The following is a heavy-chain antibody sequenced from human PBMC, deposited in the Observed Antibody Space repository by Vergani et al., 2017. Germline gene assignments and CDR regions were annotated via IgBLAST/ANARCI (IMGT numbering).Heavy chain of an antibody. V-gene: IGHV3-21*01. CDR1: GFTLRSYS. CDR3: ARDRTPDSSGYISDLADY. D-gene: IGHD3-22*01. Sequence: EVQLVESGGGLVKPGGSLRLSCAASGFTLRSYSMNWVRQAPGKGLEWVSSISGSSGYIYYADSLKGRFTISRDNAKNSLYLQMNSLRAEDTAVYYCARDRTPDSSGYISDLADYWGQGTLVIVSS. J-gene: IGHJ4*02. CDR2: ISGSSGYI.